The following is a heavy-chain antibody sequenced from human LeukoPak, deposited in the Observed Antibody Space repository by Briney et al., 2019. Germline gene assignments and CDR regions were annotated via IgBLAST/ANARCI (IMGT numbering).Heavy chain of an antibody. CDR2: ISYDGSNK. Sequence: GGSLRLSCAASGFTFSSYAMHWVRQAPGKGLEWVAVISYDGSNKYYADSVKGRFTISRDNSKNTLYLQMNSLRAEDTAVYYCARAIAARRGENWFDSWGQGTLVTVSS. CDR1: GFTFSSYA. V-gene: IGHV3-30*01. D-gene: IGHD6-6*01. J-gene: IGHJ5*01. CDR3: ARAIAARRGENWFDS.